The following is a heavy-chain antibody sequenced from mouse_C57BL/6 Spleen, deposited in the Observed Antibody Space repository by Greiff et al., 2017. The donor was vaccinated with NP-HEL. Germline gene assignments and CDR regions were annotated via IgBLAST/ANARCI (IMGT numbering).Heavy chain of an antibody. D-gene: IGHD1-1*01. J-gene: IGHJ2*01. CDR3: ARYGSGYGYYFDY. V-gene: IGHV5-17*01. Sequence: DVQLVEPGGGLVKPGGSLKLPFAASGFTFSDYGMHWVRQAPEKGLEWVAYISSVSSTFAYADTVKGRFTTSRDNAKNTLFLQMTSLRSEATAMFSCARYGSGYGYYFDYWGQGTTLTVSS. CDR2: ISSVSSTF. CDR1: GFTFSDYG.